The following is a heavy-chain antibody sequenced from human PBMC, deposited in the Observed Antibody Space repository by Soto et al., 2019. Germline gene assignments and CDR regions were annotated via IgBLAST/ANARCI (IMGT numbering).Heavy chain of an antibody. CDR2: INPNSGGT. D-gene: IGHD3-16*01. Sequence: ASVKVSCKASGYTFTGYYMHWVRQAPGQGLEWMGWINPNSGGTNYAQKFQGWVTMTRDTSISTAYMELSRLRSDDTAVYYCATSPSYDYIWGSYLSSYWGQGTLVTVSS. J-gene: IGHJ4*02. V-gene: IGHV1-2*04. CDR1: GYTFTGYY. CDR3: ATSPSYDYIWGSYLSSY.